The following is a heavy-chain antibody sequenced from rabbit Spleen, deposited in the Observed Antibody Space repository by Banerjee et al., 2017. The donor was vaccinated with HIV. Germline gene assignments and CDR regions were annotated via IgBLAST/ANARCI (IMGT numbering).Heavy chain of an antibody. D-gene: IGHD1-1*01. CDR2: ISVNSGST. J-gene: IGHJ3*01. Sequence: QEQLVESGGGLVKPGASLTVTCKASGISFSRGYYTCWVRQAPGKGLEWIACISVNSGSTYYASWAKGRFTISKTSATTVTLQMTSLTAADTATYFCAREGPSSSYAFDLWGQGTLVTVS. V-gene: IGHV1S45*01. CDR1: GISFSRGYY. CDR3: AREGPSSSYAFDL.